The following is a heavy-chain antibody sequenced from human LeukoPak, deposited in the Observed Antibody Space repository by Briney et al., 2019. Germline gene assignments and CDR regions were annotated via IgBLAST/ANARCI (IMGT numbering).Heavy chain of an antibody. J-gene: IGHJ4*02. CDR1: GFTFSNYG. CDR3: ARDERSLSFLK. V-gene: IGHV3-23*01. D-gene: IGHD3-3*01. Sequence: GGSLRLSCAASGFTFSNYGLSWVRQAPGKGLEWVSGITGSGGSTYYADSVKGRFTISRDNSKNTLYLQMNSLRAEDTAIYYCARDERSLSFLKWGQRTLVTVSS. CDR2: ITGSGGST.